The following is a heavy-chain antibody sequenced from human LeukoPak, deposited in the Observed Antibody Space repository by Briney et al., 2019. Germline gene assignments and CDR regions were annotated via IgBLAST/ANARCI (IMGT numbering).Heavy chain of an antibody. J-gene: IGHJ4*02. V-gene: IGHV3-30*01. CDR2: ISYDGSNK. CDR1: GFTFSSYD. D-gene: IGHD3-3*01. CDR3: ARDGDFWSGYLYYFDY. Sequence: GRSLRLSCAASGFTFSSYDMHWVRQAPGKGLEWVAVISYDGSNKYYADSVKGRFTISRDNSKNTLYLQMNSLRAEDTAVYYCARDGDFWSGYLYYFDYWGQGTLVTVSS.